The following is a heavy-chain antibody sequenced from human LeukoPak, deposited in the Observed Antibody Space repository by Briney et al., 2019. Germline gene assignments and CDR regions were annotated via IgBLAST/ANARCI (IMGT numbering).Heavy chain of an antibody. J-gene: IGHJ5*02. Sequence: ASVKVSCKASGYTFTSYGISWVRQAPGQGLEWMGWINPNSGGTNYAQKFQGRVTMTRDTSISTAYMELSRLRSDDTAVYYCARGRDRYCSSTSCAPGGWFDPWGQGTLVTVSS. CDR3: ARGRDRYCSSTSCAPGGWFDP. D-gene: IGHD2-2*01. CDR1: GYTFTSYG. CDR2: INPNSGGT. V-gene: IGHV1-2*02.